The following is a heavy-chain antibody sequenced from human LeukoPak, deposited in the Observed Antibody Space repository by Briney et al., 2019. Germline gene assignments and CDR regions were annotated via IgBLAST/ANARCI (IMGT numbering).Heavy chain of an antibody. CDR1: GYTFTSYY. J-gene: IGHJ3*02. D-gene: IGHD4-11*01. Sequence: GASVKVSCKASGYTFTSYYMHWVRQAPGQGLEWMGIINPSGGSTSYAQKFQGGVTMTRDMSTSTVYMELSSLRSEDTAVYYCARSYLTVDAFDIWGQGTMVTVSS. V-gene: IGHV1-46*01. CDR2: INPSGGST. CDR3: ARSYLTVDAFDI.